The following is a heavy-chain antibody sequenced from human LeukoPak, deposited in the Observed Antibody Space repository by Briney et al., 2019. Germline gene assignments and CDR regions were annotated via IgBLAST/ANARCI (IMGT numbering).Heavy chain of an antibody. J-gene: IGHJ4*02. CDR3: ARDRRLTGTTLHGFDY. V-gene: IGHV1-69*13. D-gene: IGHD1-7*01. Sequence: GASVKVSCKASGGTFSSYAISWVRQAPGQGLEWMGGIIPIFGTANYAQKFQGRVTITADESTSTAYMELSSLRSEDTAVYYCARDRRLTGTTLHGFDYWGQGTLVTVSS. CDR2: IIPIFGTA. CDR1: GGTFSSYA.